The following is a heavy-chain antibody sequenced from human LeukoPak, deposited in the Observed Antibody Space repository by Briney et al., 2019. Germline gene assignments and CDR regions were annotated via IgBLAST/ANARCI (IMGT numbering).Heavy chain of an antibody. CDR2: IRGSYST. V-gene: IGHV3-23*01. CDR3: AAAAGIAVPDY. Sequence: GGSLRLSCAASGFTFSNYAMIWVRQAPGKGLEWVSAIRGSYSTQYADSVKDRFTISRDNSKNTLYLQMNSLRAEDTAVYYCAAAAGIAVPDYWGQGTLVTVSS. D-gene: IGHD6-13*01. J-gene: IGHJ4*02. CDR1: GFTFSNYA.